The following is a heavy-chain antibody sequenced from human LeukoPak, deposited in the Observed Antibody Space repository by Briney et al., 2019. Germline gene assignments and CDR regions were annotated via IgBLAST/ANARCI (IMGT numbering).Heavy chain of an antibody. V-gene: IGHV1-69*13. CDR3: ASTETMVTGGYYYGIDV. J-gene: IGHJ6*02. CDR1: GGTFSSYA. Sequence: SVKVSCKASGGTFSSYAISWVRQAPGQGLEWMGGIIPIFGTANYAQKFQGRVTITADESTSTAYMELSSLRSEDTAVYYCASTETMVTGGYYYGIDVWGQGTMVTVSS. CDR2: IIPIFGTA. D-gene: IGHD3-10*01.